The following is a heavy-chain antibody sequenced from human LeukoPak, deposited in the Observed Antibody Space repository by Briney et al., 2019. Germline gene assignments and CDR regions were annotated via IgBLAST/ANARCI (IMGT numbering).Heavy chain of an antibody. V-gene: IGHV1-69*05. CDR3: ASAILDGYNDMYFDY. D-gene: IGHD5-24*01. CDR1: GGTFSTYA. CDR2: IIPIFGTA. J-gene: IGHJ4*02. Sequence: SVKVSCKASGGTFSTYAISWVRQAPGQGLEWMGRIIPIFGTANYAQKFQGRVTITTDESTSTAYMELSSLRSGDTAVYYCASAILDGYNDMYFDYWGQGTLVTVSS.